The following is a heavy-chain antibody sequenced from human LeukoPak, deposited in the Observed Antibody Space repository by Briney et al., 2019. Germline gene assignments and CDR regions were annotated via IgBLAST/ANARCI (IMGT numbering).Heavy chain of an antibody. Sequence: SETLSLTCTVSGVSISNYYWSWIRQPPGKRLEWIGYIYYSGSTNYNPSLKSRVTISVDTSKNQFSLKLSSVTAADTAVYYCARRSLPPYWYFDLWGRGTLVTVSS. CDR1: GVSISNYY. J-gene: IGHJ2*01. CDR3: ARRSLPPYWYFDL. V-gene: IGHV4-59*01. CDR2: IYYSGST.